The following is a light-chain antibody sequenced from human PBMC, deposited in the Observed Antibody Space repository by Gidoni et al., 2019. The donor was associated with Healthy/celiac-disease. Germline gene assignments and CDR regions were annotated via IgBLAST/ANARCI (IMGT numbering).Light chain of an antibody. J-gene: IGKJ1*01. CDR3: QQYNSYLRT. CDR2: DAS. V-gene: IGKV1-5*01. CDR1: HSISIW. Sequence: DIQMTQSPSTLSASVGDRVTITCRASHSISIWLAWYQQKPGKAPKLLIYDASSLESGVPSRFSGSGSGTEFTLTISSLQPDDFATYYCQQYNSYLRTFGQGTKVEIK.